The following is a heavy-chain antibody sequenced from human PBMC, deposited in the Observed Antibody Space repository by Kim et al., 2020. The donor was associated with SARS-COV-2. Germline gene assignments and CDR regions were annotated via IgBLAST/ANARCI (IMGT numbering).Heavy chain of an antibody. J-gene: IGHJ5*02. D-gene: IGHD6-13*01. CDR3: AREVAAAGNWFDP. Sequence: YAVSVKSRITINPDTSKNQFSLQLNSVTPEDTAVYYCAREVAAAGNWFDPWGQGTLVTVSS. V-gene: IGHV6-1*01.